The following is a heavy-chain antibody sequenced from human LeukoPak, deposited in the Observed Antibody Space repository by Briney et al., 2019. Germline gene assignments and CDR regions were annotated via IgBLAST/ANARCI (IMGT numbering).Heavy chain of an antibody. V-gene: IGHV3-23*01. D-gene: IGHD1-1*01. J-gene: IGHJ4*02. CDR2: ITDSGGRT. CDR3: AKGNWRYFDY. CDR1: GFTFSSYA. Sequence: PGGSLRPSCAASGFTFSSYAMSWVRQAPGKGLEWVSAITDSGGRTYYADSVKGRFTISRDNSKNTLYLQMNSLGADDTAVYYCAKGNWRYFDYWGQGTLVTVSS.